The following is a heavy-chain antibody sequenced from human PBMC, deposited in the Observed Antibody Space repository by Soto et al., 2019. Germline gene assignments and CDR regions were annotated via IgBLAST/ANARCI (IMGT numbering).Heavy chain of an antibody. CDR3: AKASGGIAARFGIFDY. D-gene: IGHD6-6*01. J-gene: IGHJ4*02. CDR2: ISGSGGST. CDR1: GFTFSSYA. Sequence: GGSLRLSCAASGFTFSSYAMSWVRQAPGKGLEWVSAISGSGGSTYYADSVKGRFTISRDNSKNTLYLQMNSLRAEDTAVYYCAKASGGIAARFGIFDYWGQGTLVTVSS. V-gene: IGHV3-23*01.